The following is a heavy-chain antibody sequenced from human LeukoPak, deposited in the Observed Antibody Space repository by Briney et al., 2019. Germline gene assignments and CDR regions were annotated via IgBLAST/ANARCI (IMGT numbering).Heavy chain of an antibody. V-gene: IGHV4-59*01. D-gene: IGHD3-22*01. J-gene: IGHJ4*02. Sequence: PSETLPLTCTVSGGSISSDYWSWIRQPPGKGLEWIGYIYYRGSTNYNPSLKSRVTISVDTSKNQFSLKLSSVTAADTAVYYCARLSGYSSGHYYSDYWGQGTLVTVFS. CDR3: ARLSGYSSGHYYSDY. CDR2: IYYRGST. CDR1: GGSISSDY.